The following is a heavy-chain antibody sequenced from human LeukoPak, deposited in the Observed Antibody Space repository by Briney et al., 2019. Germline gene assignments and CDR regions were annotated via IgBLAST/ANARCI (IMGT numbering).Heavy chain of an antibody. CDR2: IKQDGSDK. CDR3: VRWRKSSSWFYDY. V-gene: IGHV3-7*01. D-gene: IGHD6-13*01. Sequence: QPGGSLRLSCAASGFTFSSAWMNWVRQAPGKGLEWVANIKQDGSDKSYVDSVEGRFTISRDNAENLLYLQMNCLGAEDTAVYYCVRWRKSSSWFYDYWGQGALVTVSS. J-gene: IGHJ4*02. CDR1: GFTFSSAW.